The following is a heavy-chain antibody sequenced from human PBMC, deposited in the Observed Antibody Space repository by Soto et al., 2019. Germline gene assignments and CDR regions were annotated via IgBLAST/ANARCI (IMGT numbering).Heavy chain of an antibody. CDR1: GFAFSSYA. Sequence: LRLSCAASGFAFSSYAMTWVRQAPGKGLEWVSGISSTGVTTFYADSVKGRFTISRDNSKNTLYLQMHVLRAEDTAVYFCAKSNVVLRLFYFDHWGQGTPVTVSS. CDR3: AKSNVVLRLFYFDH. J-gene: IGHJ4*01. D-gene: IGHD3-22*01. V-gene: IGHV3-23*01. CDR2: ISSTGVTT.